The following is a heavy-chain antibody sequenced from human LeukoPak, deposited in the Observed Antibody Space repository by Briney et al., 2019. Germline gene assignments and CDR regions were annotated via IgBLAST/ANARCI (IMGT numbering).Heavy chain of an antibody. V-gene: IGHV1-2*02. CDR1: GYTFTSYG. D-gene: IGHD3-10*01. CDR3: ARDLWFGELYYGMDV. J-gene: IGHJ6*02. CDR2: INCNSGGT. Sequence: ASVKVSCKASGYTFTSYGISWVRQAPGQGLEWMGWINCNSGGTNYAQKFQGRVTMTRDTSISTAYMELSRLRSDDTAVYYCARDLWFGELYYGMDVWGQGTTVTVSS.